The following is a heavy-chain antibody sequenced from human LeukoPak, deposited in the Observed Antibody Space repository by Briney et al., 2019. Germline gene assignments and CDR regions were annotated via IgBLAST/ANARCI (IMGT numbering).Heavy chain of an antibody. D-gene: IGHD3-9*01. J-gene: IGHJ4*02. V-gene: IGHV5-10-1*01. Sequence: YLKISCKASRSGFTSYWISWWLQVPGKELERTVRVEPNDSYTNYSPSFKSHVTISADKSISTAYLQWSSLKAGDSAMYYCARPLRYFGWYSGYWGKGNVVTVSS. CDR2: VEPNDSYT. CDR3: ARPLRYFGWYSGY. CDR1: RSGFTSYW.